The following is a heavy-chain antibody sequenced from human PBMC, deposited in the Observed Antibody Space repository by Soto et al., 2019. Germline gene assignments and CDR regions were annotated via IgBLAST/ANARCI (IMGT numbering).Heavy chain of an antibody. CDR2: INHSGST. CDR1: GGSFSGYY. J-gene: IGHJ4*02. Sequence: PSETLSLTCAVHGGSFSGYYWSWIRQPPGKGLEWIGEINHSGSTNYNPSLKSRVTISVDTSKNQFSLKLSSVTAADTAVYYCARGYAKSDYWGQGTLVTVSS. CDR3: ARGYAKSDY. V-gene: IGHV4-34*01. D-gene: IGHD2-2*01.